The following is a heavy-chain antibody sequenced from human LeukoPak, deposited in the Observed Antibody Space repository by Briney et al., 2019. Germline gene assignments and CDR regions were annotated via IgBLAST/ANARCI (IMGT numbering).Heavy chain of an antibody. V-gene: IGHV1-2*02. CDR1: GYTFTGYY. D-gene: IGHD4-17*01. J-gene: IGHJ5*02. CDR3: ARVYGDYAFNWFDP. CDR2: INPNSGGT. Sequence: EASVKVSCKASGYTFTGYYMHWVRQAPGQGLEWMGWINPNSGGTNYGRVTMTRDTSISTAYMELSRLRSDDTAVYYCARVYGDYAFNWFDPWGQGTLVTVS.